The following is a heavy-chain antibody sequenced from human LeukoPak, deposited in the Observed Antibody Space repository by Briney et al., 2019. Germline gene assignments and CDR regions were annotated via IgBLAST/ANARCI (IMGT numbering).Heavy chain of an antibody. D-gene: IGHD3-22*01. CDR2: ISGSGGST. J-gene: IGHJ4*02. Sequence: GGTLRLSCAASGFTFSSYGMSWVRQAPGKGLEWVSAISGSGGSTYYADSVKGRFTISRDNAKNSLYLQMNSLRAEDTAVYYCASEAYYYDSSGYYFPGGFDYWGQGTLVTVSS. CDR3: ASEAYYYDSSGYYFPGGFDY. V-gene: IGHV3-23*01. CDR1: GFTFSSYG.